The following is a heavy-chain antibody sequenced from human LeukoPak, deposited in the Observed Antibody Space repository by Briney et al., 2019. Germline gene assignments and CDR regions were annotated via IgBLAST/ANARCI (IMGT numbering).Heavy chain of an antibody. V-gene: IGHV4-4*02. Sequence: SGTLSLTCGVSGGSITNTNYWTWVRQPPGKGLEWIGEVNLQGSTNYNPSLMGRVAISVDKSENHISLQLTSVTAADTAVYYCASEGGPYRPLDYSGQGTLVTVSS. CDR3: ASEGGPYRPLDY. CDR2: VNLQGST. J-gene: IGHJ4*02. CDR1: GGSITNTNY.